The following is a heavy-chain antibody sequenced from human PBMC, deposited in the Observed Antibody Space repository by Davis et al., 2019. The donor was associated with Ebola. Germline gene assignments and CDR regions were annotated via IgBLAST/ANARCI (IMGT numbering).Heavy chain of an antibody. CDR2: IRSKANSYAT. D-gene: IGHD3-22*01. Sequence: GESLKISCAASGFTFSGSAMHWVRQASGKGLEWVGRIRSKANSYATAYAASVKGRFTISRDDSKNTAYLQMNSLKTEDTAVYYCARVYYYDRFDYWGQGTLVTVSS. CDR3: ARVYYYDRFDY. V-gene: IGHV3-73*01. J-gene: IGHJ4*02. CDR1: GFTFSGSA.